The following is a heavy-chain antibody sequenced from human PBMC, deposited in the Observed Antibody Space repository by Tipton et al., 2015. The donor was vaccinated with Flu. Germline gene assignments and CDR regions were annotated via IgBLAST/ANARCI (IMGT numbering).Heavy chain of an antibody. D-gene: IGHD3-10*01. V-gene: IGHV4-34*01. CDR1: GGSFSGYY. J-gene: IGHJ4*02. Sequence: TLSLTCAVYGGSFSGYYWSWIRQPPGKGLEWIGEINHSGRTNYNPSLKSRVTVSVDTSKNQFSLKVTSVTAADTAVYYCARGLYGSGSYQRRYFDYWGQGTLVTVSS. CDR3: ARGLYGSGSYQRRYFDY. CDR2: INHSGRT.